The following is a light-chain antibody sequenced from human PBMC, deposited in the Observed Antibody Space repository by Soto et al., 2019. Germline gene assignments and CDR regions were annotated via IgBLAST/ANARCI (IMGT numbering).Light chain of an antibody. CDR3: QQYGSSRP. CDR2: GAS. J-gene: IGKJ4*01. CDR1: QIVGGDT. V-gene: IGKV3-20*01. Sequence: EIVLTQSPGTLSLSPGERATLSCRASQIVGGDTLAWFQQRPGQAPRLVIYGASNRAAGIPDRFSGSGSGTDFTRTISRLEPEDFAVYYCQQYGSSRPFGGGTKVDIK.